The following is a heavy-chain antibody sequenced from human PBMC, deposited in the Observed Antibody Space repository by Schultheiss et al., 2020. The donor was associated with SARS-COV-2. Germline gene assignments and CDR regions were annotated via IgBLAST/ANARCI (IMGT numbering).Heavy chain of an antibody. D-gene: IGHD2-8*01. CDR3: ARDRWRTNGVSTDPYYYYGMDV. CDR1: GGSISSSNW. J-gene: IGHJ6*02. V-gene: IGHV4-4*02. Sequence: SETLSLTCAVSGGSISSSNWWSWVRQPPGKGLEWIGEIYHSGSTNYNPSLKSRVTISVDTSKNQFSLKLSSVNAADTAVYYCARDRWRTNGVSTDPYYYYGMDVWGQGTTVTVSS. CDR2: IYHSGST.